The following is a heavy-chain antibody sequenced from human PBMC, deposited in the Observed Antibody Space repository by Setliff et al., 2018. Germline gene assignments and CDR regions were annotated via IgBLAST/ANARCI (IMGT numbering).Heavy chain of an antibody. J-gene: IGHJ5*02. CDR2: MNPNSGNT. CDR1: GYTFTSYD. V-gene: IGHV1-8*02. CDR3: ASPFPHGWSGYYGVGWFDP. D-gene: IGHD3-3*01. Sequence: GASVKVSCKASGYTFTSYDINWVRQATGQGLEWMGWMNPNSGNTGYAQKFQGRVTMTRNTSISTAYMELSGLRSDDTAVYYCASPFPHGWSGYYGVGWFDPWGQGTLVTVSS.